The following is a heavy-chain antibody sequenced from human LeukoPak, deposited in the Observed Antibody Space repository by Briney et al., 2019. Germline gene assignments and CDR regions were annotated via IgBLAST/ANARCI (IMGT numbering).Heavy chain of an antibody. J-gene: IGHJ5*02. CDR1: GYTFTSYG. D-gene: IGHD3-3*01. V-gene: IGHV1-18*01. CDR2: ISAYNGNT. Sequence: ASVKVSCKASGYTFTSYGISWVRQAPGQGLEWMGWISAYNGNTNYAQKLQGRVTMTTDTSTSTAYMELRSLRSDDTAVHYCARDPILRFSTTNWFDPWGQGTLVTVSS. CDR3: ARDPILRFSTTNWFDP.